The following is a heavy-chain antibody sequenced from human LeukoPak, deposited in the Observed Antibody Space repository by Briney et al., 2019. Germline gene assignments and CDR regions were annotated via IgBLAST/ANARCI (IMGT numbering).Heavy chain of an antibody. CDR1: GGSFSGYY. V-gene: IGHV4-34*01. CDR3: AREVIAAAAIGFDY. Sequence: SETLSLTCAVYGGSFSGYYWSRIRQPPGKGLEWIGEINHSGSTNYNPSLKSRVTISVDTSKNQFSLKLSSVTAADTAVYYCAREVIAAAAIGFDYWGQGTLVTVSS. CDR2: INHSGST. D-gene: IGHD6-13*01. J-gene: IGHJ4*02.